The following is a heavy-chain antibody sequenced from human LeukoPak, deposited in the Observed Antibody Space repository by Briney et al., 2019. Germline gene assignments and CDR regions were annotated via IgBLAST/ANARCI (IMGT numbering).Heavy chain of an antibody. J-gene: IGHJ6*02. V-gene: IGHV3-66*01. CDR1: GFTVSSNY. Sequence: GGSLRLSCAASGFTVSSNYMSWVRQAPGKGLEWVSVIYSGGSTYYADSVKGRFTISRDNSKNTLYLQMNSLRAEGTAVYYCAREHSYYYGMDVWGQGTTVTVSS. CDR3: AREHSYYYGMDV. CDR2: IYSGGST.